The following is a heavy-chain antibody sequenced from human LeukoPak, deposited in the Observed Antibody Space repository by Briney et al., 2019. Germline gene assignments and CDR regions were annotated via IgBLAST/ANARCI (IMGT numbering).Heavy chain of an antibody. CDR1: GGSISTFY. J-gene: IGHJ4*02. Sequence: PSETLSLTCTVSGGSISTFYWSWLRQPPGKGLEWIGYIYYTGSTNYNSSLTSRVTISVDTSKNQFSLKLNSVTAADTAVYYCARGPYYSDSVTYSFAYWGQGALVTVSS. D-gene: IGHD3-22*01. V-gene: IGHV4-59*01. CDR3: ARGPYYSDSVTYSFAY. CDR2: IYYTGST.